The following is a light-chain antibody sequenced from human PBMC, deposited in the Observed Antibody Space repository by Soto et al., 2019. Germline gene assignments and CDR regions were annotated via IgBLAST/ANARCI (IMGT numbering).Light chain of an antibody. CDR1: QSVLFDTNNKNY. CDR2: WAS. Sequence: IVVTQSPDSLAVSLGERATINCRSSQSVLFDTNNKNYFAWYQQKPGQPPKLLIYWASTRESGVPDRFSGSGSGTDFTLTIDSLQAEDVAVYYCQQRSNWPPLTFGGGTKVEIK. V-gene: IGKV4-1*01. CDR3: QQRSNWPPLT. J-gene: IGKJ4*01.